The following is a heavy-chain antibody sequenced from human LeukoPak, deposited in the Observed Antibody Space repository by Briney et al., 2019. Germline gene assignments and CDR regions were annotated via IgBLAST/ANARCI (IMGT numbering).Heavy chain of an antibody. CDR2: IYYSGST. Sequence: PSETLSLTCTVSGGSISSYYWSWIRQPPGKGLEWIGYIYYSGSTNYNPSLKSRVTISVDTSKNQFSLKLSSVTAADTAVYYCARGQKRYYYDSSGYYGRGGAVFDYWGQGTLVTVSS. J-gene: IGHJ4*02. CDR1: GGSISSYY. D-gene: IGHD3-22*01. CDR3: ARGQKRYYYDSSGYYGRGGAVFDY. V-gene: IGHV4-59*12.